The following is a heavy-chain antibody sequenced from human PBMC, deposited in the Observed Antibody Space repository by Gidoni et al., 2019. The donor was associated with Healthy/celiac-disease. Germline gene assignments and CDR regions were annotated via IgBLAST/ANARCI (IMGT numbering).Heavy chain of an antibody. D-gene: IGHD3-3*01. CDR3: ASSYYDFWSGFPPNYYYYGMDV. V-gene: IGHV3-64*01. CDR1: GFTFSSYA. J-gene: IGHJ6*02. Sequence: EVQLVESGGGLVQPGGSLRLSCPASGFTFSSYALHWVRQAPGKGLEYVSAISSNGGSTYYANSVKGRFTISRDNSKNTLYLQMGSLRAEDMAVYYCASSYYDFWSGFPPNYYYYGMDVWGQGTTVTVSS. CDR2: ISSNGGST.